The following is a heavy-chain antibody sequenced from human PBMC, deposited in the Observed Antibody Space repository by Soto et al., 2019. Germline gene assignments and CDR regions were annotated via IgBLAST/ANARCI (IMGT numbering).Heavy chain of an antibody. J-gene: IGHJ6*02. Sequence: HPGGSLRLSCAASGFTFSSYGMHWVRQAPGKGLEWVAVISYDGSNKYYADSVKGRFTISRDNSKNTLYLQMNSLRAEDTAVYYCAKDWVGLLDYDSYYGMDVWGQGTTVTVSS. CDR2: ISYDGSNK. V-gene: IGHV3-30*18. CDR1: GFTFSSYG. D-gene: IGHD2-15*01. CDR3: AKDWVGLLDYDSYYGMDV.